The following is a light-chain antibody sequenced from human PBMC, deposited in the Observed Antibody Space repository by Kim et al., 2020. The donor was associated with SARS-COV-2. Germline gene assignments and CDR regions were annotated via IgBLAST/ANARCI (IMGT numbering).Light chain of an antibody. CDR1: SSDVAIYKY. Sequence: PGQSITISGTGTSSDVAIYKYVSWYQQHPGKAPKLIIYDVNKRPSGVSNRFSGSKSGNTASLTISGLQADDEADYYCSSYTTTSTLFGGGTQLTVL. V-gene: IGLV2-14*03. CDR3: SSYTTTSTL. CDR2: DVN. J-gene: IGLJ2*01.